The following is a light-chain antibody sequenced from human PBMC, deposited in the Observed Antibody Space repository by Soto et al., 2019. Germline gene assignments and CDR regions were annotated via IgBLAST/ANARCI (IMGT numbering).Light chain of an antibody. J-gene: IGKJ1*01. Sequence: IQMTQSPSSLSASVVDRVTITCRASQGIRIDLGWYQQKPGKAPKLLIYAASTLQTGVPSRFSGSGSGTEFTLTISSLQPDDFATYYCQQYNSYEWTFGQGTKVDIK. CDR3: QQYNSYEWT. V-gene: IGKV1-17*01. CDR1: QGIRID. CDR2: AAS.